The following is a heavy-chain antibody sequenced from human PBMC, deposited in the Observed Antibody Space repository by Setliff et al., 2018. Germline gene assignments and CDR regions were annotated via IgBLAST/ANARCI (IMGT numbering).Heavy chain of an antibody. CDR1: GFTASSNY. V-gene: IGHV3-66*01. J-gene: IGHJ6*02. CDR3: ASTAHYDSSGYPRNLYYYGMDV. Sequence: ETLSLSCAASGFTASSNYMSWVRQAPGKGLEWVSVIYSGGSTYYADSVKGRFTISRDNSKNTLYLQMNSLRAEDTAVYYCASTAHYDSSGYPRNLYYYGMDVWGQGTTVTVSS. CDR2: IYSGGST. D-gene: IGHD3-22*01.